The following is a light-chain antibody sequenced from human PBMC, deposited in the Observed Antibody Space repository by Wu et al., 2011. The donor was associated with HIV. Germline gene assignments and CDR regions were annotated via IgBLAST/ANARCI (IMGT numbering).Light chain of an antibody. J-gene: IGKJ2*01. CDR1: VSSTS. CDR3: QQFGNSQYT. CDR2: AAS. V-gene: IGKV3-20*01. Sequence: VSSTSLAWLPAETWPGSQALIYAASSRATGIPDRFSGSGSGTDFTLTINRLEPEDFAVYYCQQFGNSQYTFGQGTKLEMK.